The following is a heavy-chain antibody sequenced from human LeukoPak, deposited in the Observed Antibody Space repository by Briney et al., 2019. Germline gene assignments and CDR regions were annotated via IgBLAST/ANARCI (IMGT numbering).Heavy chain of an antibody. V-gene: IGHV3-48*03. Sequence: GGSLRLSCATSGFLFSTYEMNWVRQAPGKGLEWVSYISTSASTIYYADSVKGRFTISRDNAKNSLYLRMSSLRAEDTAVYYCARVGCYYDDSCDAFDIWGQGTMVTVSS. J-gene: IGHJ3*02. CDR1: GFLFSTYE. D-gene: IGHD3-16*01. CDR2: ISTSASTI. CDR3: ARVGCYYDDSCDAFDI.